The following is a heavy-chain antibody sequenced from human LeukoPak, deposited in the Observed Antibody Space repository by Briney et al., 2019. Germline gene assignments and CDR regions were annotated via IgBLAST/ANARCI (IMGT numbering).Heavy chain of an antibody. J-gene: IGHJ4*02. D-gene: IGHD3-22*01. CDR1: GFTFSNAQ. CDR2: IKREIDGATT. V-gene: IGHV3-15*01. CDR3: STYYFHNSVYLVY. Sequence: KTGGSLRLSCAASGFTFSNAQMSWVRQAPGKRLEWIGRIKREIDGATTDYAAPVRGRFTISRDDSKNTLYLQMNSLTAEDTAVYYCSTYYFHNSVYLVYWGQGALVTVSS.